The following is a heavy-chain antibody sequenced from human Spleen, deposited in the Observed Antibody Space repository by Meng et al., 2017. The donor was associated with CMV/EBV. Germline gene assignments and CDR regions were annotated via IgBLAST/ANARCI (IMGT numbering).Heavy chain of an antibody. CDR1: GYTFTPYY. Sequence: ASVKVSCKTSGYTFTPYYIHWVRQAPGQGLEWMGWINPNSGGTNYAQKFQGRVTMTRDTSISTAYMELSRLRSDDTAVYYCASWGGYCSSTSCPSFDYWGQGTLVTVSS. CDR3: ASWGGYCSSTSCPSFDY. CDR2: INPNSGGT. J-gene: IGHJ4*02. V-gene: IGHV1-2*02. D-gene: IGHD2-2*01.